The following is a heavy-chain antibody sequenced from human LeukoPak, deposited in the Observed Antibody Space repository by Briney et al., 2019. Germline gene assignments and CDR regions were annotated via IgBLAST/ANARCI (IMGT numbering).Heavy chain of an antibody. V-gene: IGHV3-74*01. CDR3: AREDVNIAVAASGPFDI. CDR2: IISDGSRT. CDR1: GFTFSRYW. J-gene: IGHJ3*02. Sequence: PGASLKLSCTPSGFTFSRYWMPWVRQAPGKGLVGVSRIISDGSRTGYDDSMKGRFTISRDNAKNKLYLQMNSLRAEDTAVYYCAREDVNIAVAASGPFDIWGQGTMVTVSS. D-gene: IGHD6-19*01.